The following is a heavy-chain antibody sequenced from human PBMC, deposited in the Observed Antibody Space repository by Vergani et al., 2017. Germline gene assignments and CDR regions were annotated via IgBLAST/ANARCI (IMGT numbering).Heavy chain of an antibody. V-gene: IGHV4-34*01. D-gene: IGHD2-2*02. CDR3: ARAGLGYCSSTSCYTALGY. CDR2: INHSGST. Sequence: QVQLQQWGAGLLKPSATLSLTCAVYGGSFSGYYWSWIRQPPGKGLEWIGEINHSGSTNYNPSLKSRVTISVDTSKNQFSLKLSSVTAADTAVYYCARAGLGYCSSTSCYTALGYWGQGTLVTVSS. J-gene: IGHJ4*02. CDR1: GGSFSGYY.